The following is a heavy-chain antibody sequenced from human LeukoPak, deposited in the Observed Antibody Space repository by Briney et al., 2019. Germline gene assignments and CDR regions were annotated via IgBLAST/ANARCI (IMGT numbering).Heavy chain of an antibody. CDR2: IYYSGST. CDR3: ARHLIAVAGPFDY. D-gene: IGHD6-19*01. CDR1: GGSLSGYY. Sequence: SETLSLTRTVSGGSLSGYYWSWVRQPPGKGLEWIGCIYYSGSTNYNPSLKSRVTISVDTSKNQFSLKLSSVTAADTAVYFCARHLIAVAGPFDYWGQGTLVTVSS. J-gene: IGHJ4*02. V-gene: IGHV4-59*08.